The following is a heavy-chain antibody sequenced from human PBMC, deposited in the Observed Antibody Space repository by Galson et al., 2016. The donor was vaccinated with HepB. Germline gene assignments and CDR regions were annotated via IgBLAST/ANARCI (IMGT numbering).Heavy chain of an antibody. D-gene: IGHD2-8*01. CDR1: GGSVSSGSYY. V-gene: IGHV4-61*01. Sequence: SETLSLTCTVSGGSVSSGSYYWSWIQQPPGKGLEWIGEINHSGSTNYNPSLKSRVTISVDTSKNQFSLKLSSVTAADTAVYYCAGVGYCTNGVCFRDYWGQGTLVTVSS. CDR3: AGVGYCTNGVCFRDY. J-gene: IGHJ4*02. CDR2: INHSGST.